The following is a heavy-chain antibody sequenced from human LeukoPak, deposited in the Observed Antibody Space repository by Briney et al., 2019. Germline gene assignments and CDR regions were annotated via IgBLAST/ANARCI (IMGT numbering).Heavy chain of an antibody. Sequence: PGGSLRLSCAASGFTFSSYSMNWIRQPPGKGLEWIGEINHSGSTNYNPSLKSRVTISVDTSKNQFSLKLSSVTAADTAVYYCARGTGYSYGRPFDYWGQGTLVTVSS. CDR1: GFTFSSYS. CDR3: ARGTGYSYGRPFDY. CDR2: INHSGST. D-gene: IGHD5-18*01. V-gene: IGHV4-34*01. J-gene: IGHJ4*02.